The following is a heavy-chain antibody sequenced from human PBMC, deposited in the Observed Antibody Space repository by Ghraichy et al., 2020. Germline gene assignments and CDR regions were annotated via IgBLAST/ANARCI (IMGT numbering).Heavy chain of an antibody. CDR1: AFTFSGYW. D-gene: IGHD6-19*01. V-gene: IGHV3-7*03. J-gene: IGHJ4*02. Sequence: GGSLRLSCATSAFTFSGYWMSWVRQAPGKGLDWVANIKQDGSEKYYVDSVKGRFTISRDNAKNSLYLQMNSLRAEDTAVYYCARVGSGWSFDYWGQGTLVTVSS. CDR3: ARVGSGWSFDY. CDR2: IKQDGSEK.